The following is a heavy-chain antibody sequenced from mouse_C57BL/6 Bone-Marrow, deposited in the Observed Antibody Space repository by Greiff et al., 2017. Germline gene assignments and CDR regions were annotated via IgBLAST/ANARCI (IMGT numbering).Heavy chain of an antibody. CDR2: IHPNRGST. V-gene: IGHV1-64*01. D-gene: IGHD3-3*01. Sequence: QVQLQQPGAELVKPGASVKLSCKASGYTFTSYWMHWVKPRPGQGLEWIGMIHPNRGSTNYNAKFKSKATLTVDKSSSTAFMQLISLTSEDSAVYYCARTPRGLYYFDYWGQGTTLTVSS. CDR3: ARTPRGLYYFDY. J-gene: IGHJ2*01. CDR1: GYTFTSYW.